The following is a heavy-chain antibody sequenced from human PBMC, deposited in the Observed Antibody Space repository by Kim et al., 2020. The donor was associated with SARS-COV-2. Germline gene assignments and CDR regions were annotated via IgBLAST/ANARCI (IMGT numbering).Heavy chain of an antibody. Sequence: ADSVRGRFTIARDNSKNTLYLQMDSLTVEDTAVYYCAKGALSRVTGPDYWGQGTLVTVSS. CDR3: AKGALSRVTGPDY. D-gene: IGHD4-17*01. J-gene: IGHJ4*02. V-gene: IGHV3-23*01.